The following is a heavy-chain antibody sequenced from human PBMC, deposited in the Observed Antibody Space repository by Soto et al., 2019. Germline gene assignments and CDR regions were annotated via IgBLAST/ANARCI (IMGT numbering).Heavy chain of an antibody. J-gene: IGHJ4*02. D-gene: IGHD6-13*01. V-gene: IGHV1-69*02. Sequence: QVQLVQSGAEVKKPGSSVKVSCKASGGTFSSYTISWVRQAPGQGLEWMGRIIPILGIANYAQKFQGRVTITADKSTSTAYMELSSLRSEDTAVYYCPRSGIAAAGLANWGQGTLVTVSS. CDR1: GGTFSSYT. CDR3: PRSGIAAAGLAN. CDR2: IIPILGIA.